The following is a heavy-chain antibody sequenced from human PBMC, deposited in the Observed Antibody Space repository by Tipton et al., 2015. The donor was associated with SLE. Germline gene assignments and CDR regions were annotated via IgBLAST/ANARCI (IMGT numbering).Heavy chain of an antibody. V-gene: IGHV1-3*01. CDR3: ARDSGAAAAFDY. CDR1: GYTFTTYT. D-gene: IGHD6-13*01. Sequence: QLVQSGAEVKKPGASVKVSCKASGYTFTTYTMHWVRQAPGQRLEWMGRINAGNGNTKYSQKFQDRVTITRDTSASTACMELSSLRSEDAVVYYCARDSGAAAAFDYWGLGTLVTVSS. CDR2: INAGNGNT. J-gene: IGHJ4*02.